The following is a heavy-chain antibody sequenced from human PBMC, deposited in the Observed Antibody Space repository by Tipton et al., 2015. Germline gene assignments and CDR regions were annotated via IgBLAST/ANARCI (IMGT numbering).Heavy chain of an antibody. D-gene: IGHD1-1*01. J-gene: IGHJ4*02. V-gene: IGHV3-23*01. Sequence: SLRLSCAASGFTFSDYYMSWIRQAPGKGLEWVSHIGDTGGVTFYADSVKGRFHIYTDNSKNTLYLQMTSLRADDTAVYYCAKDEAATTPGFFDYWGQGTLVTVSS. CDR2: IGDTGGVT. CDR3: AKDEAATTPGFFDY. CDR1: GFTFSDYY.